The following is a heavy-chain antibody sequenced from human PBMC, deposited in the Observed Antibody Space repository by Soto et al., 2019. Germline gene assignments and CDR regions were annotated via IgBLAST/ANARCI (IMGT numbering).Heavy chain of an antibody. V-gene: IGHV1-46*01. Sequence: ASVKVSCKASGYTFTSYYMRRVRQAPGQGLEWMGIINPSGGSTSYAQKFQGRVTMTRDTSTSTVYMELSSLRSEDTAVYYCARDATERAAAAYYFDYWGQGTLVTVSS. CDR3: ARDATERAAAAYYFDY. D-gene: IGHD6-13*01. J-gene: IGHJ4*02. CDR1: GYTFTSYY. CDR2: INPSGGST.